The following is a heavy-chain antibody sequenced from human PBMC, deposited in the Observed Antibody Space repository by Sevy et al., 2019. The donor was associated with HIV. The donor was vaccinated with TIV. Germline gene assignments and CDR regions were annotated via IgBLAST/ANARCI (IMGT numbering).Heavy chain of an antibody. V-gene: IGHV1-46*01. CDR3: VRADPDQHFDS. CDR2: VDPSPDNT. J-gene: IGHJ4*02. CDR1: GDTFTNNY. Sequence: ASVKVSCKASGDTFTNNYIHWVRQAPGQGLEWMGMVDPSPDNTTYAQQFQGRVTMTRDTSTSILYMDLSSLRSEDTAVYYCVRADPDQHFDSWGQGTLVTVSS.